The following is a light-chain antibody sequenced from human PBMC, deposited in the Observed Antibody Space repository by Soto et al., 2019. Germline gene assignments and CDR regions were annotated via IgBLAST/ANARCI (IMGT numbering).Light chain of an antibody. Sequence: QSVLTQPASVSGSPGQSITISCTGTSSDVGGYNYVSWYQHHPGKVPQLMIYDVSNRPSGVSNRFSGSKSGNTASLTISGLQAEDEADYYCYSYTSSNTYVLGTGTKLTVL. J-gene: IGLJ1*01. CDR2: DVS. CDR1: SSDVGGYNY. CDR3: YSYTSSNTYV. V-gene: IGLV2-14*03.